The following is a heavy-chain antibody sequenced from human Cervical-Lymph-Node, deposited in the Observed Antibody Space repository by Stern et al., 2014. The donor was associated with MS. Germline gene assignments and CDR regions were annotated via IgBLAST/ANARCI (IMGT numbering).Heavy chain of an antibody. CDR2: ITNVGRS. V-gene: IGHV3-53*01. CDR3: ARDTSSPERSDW. CDR1: GFTVSGDY. Sequence: EVQLVESGGGVMQPGGSLRLSCTASGFTVSGDYMTWVRQATGKGLEWVSLITNVGRSFYTDSLKGRFTISRDDSKNPVYLHMTSLRAEDTAMYYCARDTSSPERSDWWGQGTLVTVSS. J-gene: IGHJ4*02. D-gene: IGHD1-1*01.